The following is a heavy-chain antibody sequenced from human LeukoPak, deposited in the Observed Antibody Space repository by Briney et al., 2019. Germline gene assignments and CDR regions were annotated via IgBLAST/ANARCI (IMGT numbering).Heavy chain of an antibody. CDR3: ARGRWLQFAPNFDY. V-gene: IGHV4-59*01. CDR2: IYYSGST. J-gene: IGHJ4*02. CDR1: GGSISSYY. Sequence: PSETLSLTCTVSGGSISSYYWSWIRQPPGKGLEWIGYIYYSGSTNYNLSLKSRVTISVDTSKNQFSLKLSSVTAADTAVYYCARGRWLQFAPNFDYWGQGTLVTVSS. D-gene: IGHD5-24*01.